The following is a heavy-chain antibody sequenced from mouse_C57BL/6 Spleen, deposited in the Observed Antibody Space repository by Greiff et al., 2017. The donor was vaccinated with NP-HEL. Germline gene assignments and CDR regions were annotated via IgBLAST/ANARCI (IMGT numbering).Heavy chain of an antibody. CDR1: GYTFTDYY. V-gene: IGHV1-19*01. CDR3: ARPDYYGSRHWYMDD. J-gene: IGHJ1*03. CDR2: INPYNGGT. D-gene: IGHD1-1*01. Sequence: EVQLQQSGPVLVKPGASVKMSCKASGYTFTDYYMNWVKQSPGKSLEWIGVINPYNGGTSYNQKFKGKATLTVDQSSSTAYMELNSLTSEDSAVYYCARPDYYGSRHWYMDDWGTGTTVTVSS.